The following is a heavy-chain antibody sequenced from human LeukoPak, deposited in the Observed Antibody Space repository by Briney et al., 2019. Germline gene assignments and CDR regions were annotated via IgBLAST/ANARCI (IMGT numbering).Heavy chain of an antibody. D-gene: IGHD3-22*01. CDR2: INPNSGDT. V-gene: IGHV1-2*02. CDR3: ARDPDDSSGYYNY. Sequence: GASVKVSCKASGYTFTGYYMHWVRQAPGQGLEWMGWINPNSGDTNYAQKFQDRVTMTWDTSVSTAYMELSSLTSDDTAVYYCARDPDDSSGYYNYWGQGTLVTVSS. J-gene: IGHJ4*02. CDR1: GYTFTGYY.